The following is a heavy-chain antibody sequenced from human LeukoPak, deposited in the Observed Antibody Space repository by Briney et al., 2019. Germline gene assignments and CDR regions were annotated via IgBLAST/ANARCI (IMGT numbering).Heavy chain of an antibody. CDR2: SFFSGST. V-gene: IGHV4-59*11. J-gene: IGHJ4*02. Sequence: PSETLSLTCAVSGGSTSSHYWSWIRQPPGKGLEWIGYSFFSGSTNYNPSLKSRVTISLDTSKNQFSLRLNSVTAADTAVYYCARGGLSSGWYGWGQGTLVTVSS. D-gene: IGHD6-19*01. CDR1: GGSTSSHY. CDR3: ARGGLSSGWYG.